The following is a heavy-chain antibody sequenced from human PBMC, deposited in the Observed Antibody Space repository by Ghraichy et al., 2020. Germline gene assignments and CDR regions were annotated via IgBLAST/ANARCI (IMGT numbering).Heavy chain of an antibody. D-gene: IGHD3-22*01. CDR3: ARGLPHYYDSSGLVGGTAPFDY. CDR2: IYYSGST. J-gene: IGHJ4*02. CDR1: GGSISSYY. Sequence: SETLSLTCTVSGGSISSYYWSWIRQPPGKGLEWIGYIYYSGSTNYNPSLKSRVTISVDTSKNQFSLKLSSVTAADTAVYYCARGLPHYYDSSGLVGGTAPFDYWGQGTLVTVSS. V-gene: IGHV4-59*01.